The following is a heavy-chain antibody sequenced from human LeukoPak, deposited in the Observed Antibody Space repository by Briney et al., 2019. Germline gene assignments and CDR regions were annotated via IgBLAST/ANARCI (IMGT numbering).Heavy chain of an antibody. CDR1: GYSISSGYY. D-gene: IGHD4-11*01. CDR2: IYHSGST. J-gene: IGHJ4*02. CDR3: ARVVLTTVELRFDY. Sequence: SETLSLTCTVSGYSISSGYYWGWIRQPPGKGLEWIGSIYHSGSTYYNPSLKSRATISVDTSKNQFPLHLSSVTAADTAVYYCARVVLTTVELRFDYWGQGSLVTVSS. V-gene: IGHV4-38-2*02.